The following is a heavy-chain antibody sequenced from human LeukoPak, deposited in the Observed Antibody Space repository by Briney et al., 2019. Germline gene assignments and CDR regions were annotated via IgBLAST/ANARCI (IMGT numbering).Heavy chain of an antibody. CDR2: VSRDAKER. Sequence: GGSLRLSCAASGFSFSSYAMTWARQAPGKGLEWAAVVSRDAKERYYGDPVKGRFTVSRDNSKSMLFLQMNNIRAEDTATYYCAKGVFGSRSTSFADFWGQGALVTVSS. CDR1: GFSFSSYA. CDR3: AKGVFGSRSTSFADF. D-gene: IGHD3-10*01. J-gene: IGHJ4*02. V-gene: IGHV3-30*18.